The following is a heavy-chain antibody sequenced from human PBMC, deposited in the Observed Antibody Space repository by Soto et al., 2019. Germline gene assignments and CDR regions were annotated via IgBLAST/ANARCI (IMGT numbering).Heavy chain of an antibody. CDR2: INHSGST. J-gene: IGHJ5*02. D-gene: IGHD3-3*01. V-gene: IGHV4-34*01. Sequence: SETLSLTCAVYGGSFSGYYWSWIRQPPGKGLEWIGEINHSGSTNYNPPLKSRVTISVDTSKNQFSLKLSSVTAADTAVYYCARHGSITIFGVVTTEIREPRLDPWGQGTLVTVSS. CDR3: ARHGSITIFGVVTTEIREPRLDP. CDR1: GGSFSGYY.